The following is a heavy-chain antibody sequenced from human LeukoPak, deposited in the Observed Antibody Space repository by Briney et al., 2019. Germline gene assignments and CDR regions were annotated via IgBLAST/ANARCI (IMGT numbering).Heavy chain of an antibody. CDR1: GGTFSSYA. D-gene: IGHD2-2*01. CDR3: ARGGPDIVVVPAAKRVYNWFDP. V-gene: IGHV1-69*13. J-gene: IGHJ5*02. CDR2: IIPIFGTA. Sequence: SVKVSCKASGGTFSSYAISWVRQAPGQGLEWMGRIIPIFGTANYAQKFQGRVTITADESTSTAYMELSSLRSEDTAVYYCARGGPDIVVVPAAKRVYNWFDPWGQGTLVTVSS.